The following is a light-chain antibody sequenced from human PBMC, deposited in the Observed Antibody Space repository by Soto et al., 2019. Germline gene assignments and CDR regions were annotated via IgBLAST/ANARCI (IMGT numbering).Light chain of an antibody. CDR2: GAF. V-gene: IGKV3-15*01. CDR3: QQYNDWPLT. Sequence: EIVMTQSPVTLSVSPGGRVTLSCRASQSVSSNLAWYQQKPGQAPSLLIYGAFTRATGIPARFSGTGSGTEFTLTISSLQPEDFALYYCQQYNDWPLTFGQGTKVDIK. CDR1: QSVSSN. J-gene: IGKJ1*01.